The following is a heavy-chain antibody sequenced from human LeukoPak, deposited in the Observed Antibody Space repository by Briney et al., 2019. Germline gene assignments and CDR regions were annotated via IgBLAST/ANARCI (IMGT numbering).Heavy chain of an antibody. CDR1: GFTFSSYA. CDR3: AKEPHFDWFHNPSWFDP. J-gene: IGHJ5*02. D-gene: IGHD3-9*01. Sequence: PGGSLRLSCAASGFTFSSYAMSWVRQAPGKGLEWVSAISGSGGSTYYADSVKGRFTISRDNSKNTLYLQMNSLRAEVTAVYYCAKEPHFDWFHNPSWFDPWGQGTLVTVSS. CDR2: ISGSGGST. V-gene: IGHV3-23*01.